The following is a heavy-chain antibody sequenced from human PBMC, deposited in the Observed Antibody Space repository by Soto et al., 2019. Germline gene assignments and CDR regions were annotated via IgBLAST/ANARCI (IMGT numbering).Heavy chain of an antibody. CDR2: FIPGFGSA. V-gene: IGHV1-69*06. J-gene: IGHJ5*02. D-gene: IGHD2-2*01. CDR3: ARESHDISVVPATVLGHFTWCDP. Sequence: QVQLVQSGAEVKKPGSSVKVSCKASGGTFSDYAISWVRQAPGHGLEWMGAFIPGFGSANYAKKFQGRGTISADKSPSTVYMELSSLRSDDTDIYYCARESHDISVVPATVLGHFTWCDPCCPGTLVTVSS. CDR1: GGTFSDYA.